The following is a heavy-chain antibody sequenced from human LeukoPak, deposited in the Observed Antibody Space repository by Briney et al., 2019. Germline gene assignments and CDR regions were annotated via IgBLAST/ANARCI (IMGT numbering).Heavy chain of an antibody. CDR3: AKDISGSYLYYLDY. D-gene: IGHD1-26*01. CDR2: ISGSGGST. J-gene: IGHJ4*02. V-gene: IGHV3-23*01. Sequence: PGGSLRLSCAASGFTFSSYAMSWVRQAPGKGLEWVSAISGSGGSTYYADSVKGRFTISRDNSKNTLYLQMNSLRAEDTAVYYCAKDISGSYLYYLDYWGQGTLVTVSS. CDR1: GFTFSSYA.